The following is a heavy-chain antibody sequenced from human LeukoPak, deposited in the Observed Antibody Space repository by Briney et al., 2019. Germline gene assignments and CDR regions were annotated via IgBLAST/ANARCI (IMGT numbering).Heavy chain of an antibody. Sequence: GASVKVSCKASGGTFSSYAISWVRQAPGQGLEWMGRIIPILGIANYAQKFQGRVTITADKSTSTAYMELSSLRSEDTAVYYCASLVGATSRSIYGMDVWGQGTTVTVSS. CDR3: ASLVGATSRSIYGMDV. CDR1: GGTFSSYA. CDR2: IIPILGIA. V-gene: IGHV1-69*04. D-gene: IGHD1-26*01. J-gene: IGHJ6*02.